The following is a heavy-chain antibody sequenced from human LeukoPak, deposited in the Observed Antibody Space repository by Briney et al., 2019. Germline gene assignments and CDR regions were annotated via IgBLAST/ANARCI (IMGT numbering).Heavy chain of an antibody. CDR1: GFTFSSHW. CDR3: ARVMYYYHSSGSIAVYYFDY. Sequence: PGGSLRLSCAASGFTFSSHWMHWVRQAPGKGLVWVSRINSDGSTTSYADSVKGRFTIPRDNAKNTLYLQINSLRAEDTAVYYCARVMYYYHSSGSIAVYYFDYWGQGTLVTVSS. V-gene: IGHV3-74*01. J-gene: IGHJ4*02. CDR2: INSDGSTT. D-gene: IGHD3-22*01.